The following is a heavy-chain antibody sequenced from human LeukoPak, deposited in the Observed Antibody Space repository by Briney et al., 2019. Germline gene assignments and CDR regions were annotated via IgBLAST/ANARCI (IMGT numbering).Heavy chain of an antibody. CDR2: IYNGGNT. D-gene: IGHD6-19*01. J-gene: IGHJ4*02. CDR3: ARGLYSSGWADFDY. Sequence: GGSLRLSCAASGFIVSSNYMSWVRQAPGKGLEWVSVIYNGGNTYYADSVKGRFTISRDNSKNTLYLQMNSLRAEDTALYYCARGLYSSGWADFDYWGQGTLVTVSS. CDR1: GFIVSSNY. V-gene: IGHV3-53*01.